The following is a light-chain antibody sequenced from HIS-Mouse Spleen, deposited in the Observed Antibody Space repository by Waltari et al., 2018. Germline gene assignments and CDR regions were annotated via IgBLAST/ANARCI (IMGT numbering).Light chain of an antibody. V-gene: IGLV2-8*01. CDR1: SSDVGGYNY. J-gene: IGLJ2*01. CDR3: AAWDDSLSGV. CDR2: EVS. Sequence: QSALTQPPSASGSPGQSVTISCTGTSSDVGGYNYVSWYQQHPGKAPKLMIYEVSKRPSGVPDRFSGSKSGTSASLAISGLRSEDEADYYCAAWDDSLSGVFGGGTKLTVL.